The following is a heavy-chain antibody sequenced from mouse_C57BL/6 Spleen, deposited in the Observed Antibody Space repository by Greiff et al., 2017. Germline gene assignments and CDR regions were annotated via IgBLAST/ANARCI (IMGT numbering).Heavy chain of an antibody. J-gene: IGHJ2*01. V-gene: IGHV2-4*01. D-gene: IGHD2-1*01. CDR2: IWSGGST. Sequence: VQRVESGPGLVQPSQSLSITCTVSGFSFTSYGVHWVRQPPGKGLAWLGVIWSGGSTDYNAAFISRLSISKDNSKGHVFFKMNSLQADDTAIYYCAKNEGNYYVDYWGQGTTLTVSS. CDR3: AKNEGNYYVDY. CDR1: GFSFTSYG.